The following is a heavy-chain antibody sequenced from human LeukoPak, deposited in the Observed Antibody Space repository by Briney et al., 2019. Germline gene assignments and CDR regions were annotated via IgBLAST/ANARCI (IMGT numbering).Heavy chain of an antibody. CDR1: GGSISTYY. D-gene: IGHD6-13*01. CDR3: ARHREGYYYGMDV. Sequence: SETLSLTCTVSGGSISTYYWSWIRPPPGKGLEWIGYIYYSGSTDYNASLKSRVTLSVDTSKNQFSLKLTSVTAADTAVYYCARHREGYYYGMDVWGQETTVTVSS. J-gene: IGHJ6*02. V-gene: IGHV4-59*08. CDR2: IYYSGST.